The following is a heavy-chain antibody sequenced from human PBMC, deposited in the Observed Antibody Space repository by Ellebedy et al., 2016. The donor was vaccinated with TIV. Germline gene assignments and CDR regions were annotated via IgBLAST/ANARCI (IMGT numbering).Heavy chain of an antibody. J-gene: IGHJ4*02. CDR3: AREESGYYVGY. CDR2: ITYDGTSN. Sequence: GESLKISCAASGFSFSNYAMHWVRQGPGKGLEWVALITYDGTSNYYADSVKGRFTISRDSSKNTLFLQMNSLRLEDTAIYYCAREESGYYVGYWGQGTLVTVSS. CDR1: GFSFSNYA. D-gene: IGHD5-12*01. V-gene: IGHV3-30*04.